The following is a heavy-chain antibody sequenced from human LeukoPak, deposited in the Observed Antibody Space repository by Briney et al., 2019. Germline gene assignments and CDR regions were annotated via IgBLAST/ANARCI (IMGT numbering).Heavy chain of an antibody. CDR3: ARFRETTVAPDAFDI. CDR2: IIPILGIA. V-gene: IGHV1-69*02. J-gene: IGHJ3*02. CDR1: GGTFSSYT. D-gene: IGHD4-11*01. Sequence: SVKVSCKASGGTFSSYTISRVRQAPGRGLEWMGRIIPILGIANYAQKFQGRVTITADKSTSTAYMELSSLRSEDTAVYYCARFRETTVAPDAFDIWGQGTMVTVSS.